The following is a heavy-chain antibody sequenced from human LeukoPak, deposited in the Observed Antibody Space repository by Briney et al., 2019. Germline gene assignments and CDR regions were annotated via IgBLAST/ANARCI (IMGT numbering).Heavy chain of an antibody. CDR3: AKSQGDMGDF. V-gene: IGHV3-53*01. Sequence: GGSLRLSCAVSGFTVSSNYLTWVRQAPGKGLEGVSFIYSDGTTYYADSVKGRFTISRDKSKYTLYLQMNSLRGEDTAIYYCAKSQGDMGDFWGQGTLVTVSS. CDR2: IYSDGTT. J-gene: IGHJ4*02. CDR1: GFTVSSNY. D-gene: IGHD3-9*01.